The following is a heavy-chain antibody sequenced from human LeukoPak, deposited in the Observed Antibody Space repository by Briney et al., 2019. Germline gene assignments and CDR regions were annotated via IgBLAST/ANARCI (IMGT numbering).Heavy chain of an antibody. CDR1: GGTFSTYA. Sequence: GASVNVSCTASGGTFSTYAISWVRQAPGPGLEWMGGIIPIFGTSNYAQNFQGRVTITADESTSTAYMELSSLRSEDTAVYYCARECSSYDSSTNDAFDIWGQGTMVTVSS. CDR2: IIPIFGTS. CDR3: ARECSSYDSSTNDAFDI. J-gene: IGHJ3*02. D-gene: IGHD3-22*01. V-gene: IGHV1-69*01.